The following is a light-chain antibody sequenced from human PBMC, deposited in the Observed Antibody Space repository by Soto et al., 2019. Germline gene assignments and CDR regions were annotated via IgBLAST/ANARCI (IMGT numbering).Light chain of an antibody. CDR1: QSVSSY. Sequence: EIVLTQSPATLSLSPGERATLSCRASQSVSSYLAWYQQKPGQAPRLLIYDASNRATGIPARFSGSESGTDFTLTISSLEPEAFAVYYCQQRSNWYTFGQGTKLEIK. J-gene: IGKJ2*01. CDR3: QQRSNWYT. V-gene: IGKV3-11*01. CDR2: DAS.